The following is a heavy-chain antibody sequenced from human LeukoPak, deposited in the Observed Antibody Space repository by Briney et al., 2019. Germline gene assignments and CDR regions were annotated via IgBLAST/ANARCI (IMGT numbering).Heavy chain of an antibody. D-gene: IGHD6-13*01. Sequence: GGSLRLSCAASGFTFSDYAMHWVRQAPGKGREWGAVMSYDGSNKYYADSAKGRFTISRDNSKNTLYLQMDSLRAEDTAVYYCARGPYISSWYHYFDYWGQGTLVTVSS. V-gene: IGHV3-30-3*01. J-gene: IGHJ4*02. CDR3: ARGPYISSWYHYFDY. CDR2: MSYDGSNK. CDR1: GFTFSDYA.